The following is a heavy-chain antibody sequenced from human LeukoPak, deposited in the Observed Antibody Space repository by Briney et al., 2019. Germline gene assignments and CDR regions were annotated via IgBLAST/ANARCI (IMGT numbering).Heavy chain of an antibody. CDR3: ARDDIKGIAVANYFDY. CDR1: GGSISSGVYS. Sequence: SETLSLTCSVSGGSISSGVYSWSWIRQPPGKGLEGIGYIYHSGSTYYNPSLKSRVTISVHRSKNQFSLKLSSVTAADTAVYSCARDDIKGIAVANYFDYWGQGTLVTVSS. D-gene: IGHD6-19*01. V-gene: IGHV4-30-2*01. J-gene: IGHJ4*02. CDR2: IYHSGST.